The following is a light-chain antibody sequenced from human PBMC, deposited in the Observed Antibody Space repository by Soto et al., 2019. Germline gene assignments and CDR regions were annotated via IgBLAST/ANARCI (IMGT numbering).Light chain of an antibody. Sequence: EIVLTQSPGTLSLSPGERATLSCRARQSFSSSFLAWYQQNPGQAPRLLIYGASSRATGIPDRFSGSGSGTDFSLTISRLEPEDFAVYYCQQYGSSSWTFGQGTKVEIK. CDR2: GAS. J-gene: IGKJ1*01. CDR1: QSFSSSF. V-gene: IGKV3-20*01. CDR3: QQYGSSSWT.